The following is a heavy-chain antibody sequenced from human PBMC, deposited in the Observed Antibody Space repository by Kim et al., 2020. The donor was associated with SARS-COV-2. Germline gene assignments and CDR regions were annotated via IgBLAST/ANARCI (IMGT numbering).Heavy chain of an antibody. J-gene: IGHJ4*02. CDR1: GGSISSYY. CDR3: ARDGRRVDILMGFDS. D-gene: IGHD5-12*01. CDR2: IYYSGRT. Sequence: SETLSLTCTVSGGSISSYYWSWIRQPPGKGLDWIGDIYYSGRTNYNPSLKSRVTISVDTSKNQFSLKLSSVTAADTAVYYCARDGRRVDILMGFDSWGQGTLVTVSS. V-gene: IGHV4-59*01.